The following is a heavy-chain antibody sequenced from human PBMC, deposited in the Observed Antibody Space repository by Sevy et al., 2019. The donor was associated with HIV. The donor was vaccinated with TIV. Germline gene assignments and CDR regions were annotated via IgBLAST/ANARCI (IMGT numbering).Heavy chain of an antibody. J-gene: IGHJ5*02. Sequence: LSLTCAASGFTFSSYSMNWVRQAPGKGLEWVSSISSSSSYIYYADSVKGRFTISRDNAKNSLYLQMNSLRAEDTAVYYCARTTVTTLRWFDPWGQGTLVTVSS. D-gene: IGHD4-17*01. CDR2: ISSSSSYI. CDR3: ARTTVTTLRWFDP. V-gene: IGHV3-21*01. CDR1: GFTFSSYS.